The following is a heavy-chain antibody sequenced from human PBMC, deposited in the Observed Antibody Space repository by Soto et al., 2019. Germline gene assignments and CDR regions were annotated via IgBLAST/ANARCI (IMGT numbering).Heavy chain of an antibody. Sequence: PSETLSLTXTVSGGSMSSYYWTWIRQPAGKGLEWIGRVYSSGGTHYNPSLKSRVTISLDTSKNQFSLRLLSVTDADTAVHYCARGQQFSDWFDPWGQGTLVTVSS. CDR2: VYSSGGT. J-gene: IGHJ5*02. D-gene: IGHD2-2*01. CDR1: GGSMSSYY. V-gene: IGHV4-4*07. CDR3: ARGQQFSDWFDP.